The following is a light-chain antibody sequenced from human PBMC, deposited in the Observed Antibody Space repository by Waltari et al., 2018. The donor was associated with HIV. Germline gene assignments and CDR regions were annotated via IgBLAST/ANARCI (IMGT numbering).Light chain of an antibody. CDR3: QQYNNWPPWT. Sequence: EIVLTQSPGALSLSPGERATLSCRASQSLSSTYLAWYQQKPGQPPRLLMYDASTRATGIPDRFSGSGSGTDFTLTISRLEPEDFAVYYCQQYNNWPPWTFGQGTKVEIE. J-gene: IGKJ1*01. V-gene: IGKV3-20*01. CDR2: DAS. CDR1: QSLSSTY.